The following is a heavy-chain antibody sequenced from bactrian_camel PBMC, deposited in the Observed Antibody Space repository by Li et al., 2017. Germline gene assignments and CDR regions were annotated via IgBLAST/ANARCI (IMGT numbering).Heavy chain of an antibody. CDR3: TAERPSFGLLCGIWNSVPRLRL. Sequence: HVQLVESGGDSVQAGGSLRLSCAASEHIYGTYCMGWFRQAPGKEREGVAAIAPATGTTYYADSVRDRFTISSVDANNTLFLQMNSLKPEDTAVYYCTAERPSFGLLCGIWNSVPRLRLLGPGDPGHRL. D-gene: IGHD3*01. CDR2: IAPATGTT. V-gene: IGHV3S1*01. J-gene: IGHJ4*01. CDR1: EHIYGTYC.